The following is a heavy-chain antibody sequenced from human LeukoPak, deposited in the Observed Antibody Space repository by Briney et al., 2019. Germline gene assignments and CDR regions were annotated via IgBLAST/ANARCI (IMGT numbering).Heavy chain of an antibody. CDR1: GYTFTSYD. V-gene: IGHV1-8*01. CDR3: AREAQLWFYSWYFDL. Sequence: ASVKVSCKASGYTFTSYDINWVRQATGQGLEWMGWMNPNSGNTGYAQKFQGRVTMTRNTSISPAYMELSSLRSEDTAVYYCAREAQLWFYSWYFDLWGRGTLVTVSS. D-gene: IGHD5-18*01. J-gene: IGHJ2*01. CDR2: MNPNSGNT.